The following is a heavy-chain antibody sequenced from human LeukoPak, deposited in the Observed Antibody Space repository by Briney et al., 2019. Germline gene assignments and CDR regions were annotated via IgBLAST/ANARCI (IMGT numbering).Heavy chain of an antibody. V-gene: IGHV7-4-1*02. J-gene: IGHJ3*02. D-gene: IGHD1-1*01. CDR3: ARALTDYSQLPSDAFDI. CDR1: GYTFTSYA. CDR2: INTNTGNP. Sequence: ASVTVSCTASGYTFTSYAMNWVRQAPGQGLEWMGWINTNTGNPTYAQGFTGRFVFSLDTSVSAAYLQISSLKAEDTAVYYCARALTDYSQLPSDAFDIWGQGTMVTVSS.